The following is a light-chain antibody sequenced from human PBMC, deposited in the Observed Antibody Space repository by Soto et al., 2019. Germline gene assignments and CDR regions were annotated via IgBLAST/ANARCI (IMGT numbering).Light chain of an antibody. CDR2: GTS. Sequence: EIVLTQSPGTLSLSPGERATLSCRASQSVSSTYLAWYQQRPGQAPRLLIYGTSSRATGIPDRFSGSGSGTDFTLTISRLEAEDFAVYYCQQSETFGQGTKVDIK. CDR1: QSVSSTY. V-gene: IGKV3-20*01. CDR3: QQSET. J-gene: IGKJ1*01.